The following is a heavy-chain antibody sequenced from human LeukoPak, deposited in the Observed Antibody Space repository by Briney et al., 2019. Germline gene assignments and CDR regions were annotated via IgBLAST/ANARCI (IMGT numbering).Heavy chain of an antibody. CDR2: IYHSGST. CDR1: GGSISSGGYY. V-gene: IGHV4-30-2*01. CDR3: ARDANSSLDY. J-gene: IGHJ4*02. Sequence: PSQTLSLTCTVSGGSISSGGYYWSWIRQPPGKGLEWIGYIYHSGSTYYNPSLKSRVTISVDRSKNQFSLKLSSVTAADTAVYYCARDANSSLDYWGQGTLVTVSS. D-gene: IGHD6-13*01.